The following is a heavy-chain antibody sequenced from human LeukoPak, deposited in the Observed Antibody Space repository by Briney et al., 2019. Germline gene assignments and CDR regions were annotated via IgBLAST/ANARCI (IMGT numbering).Heavy chain of an antibody. CDR1: GFTFSSYA. D-gene: IGHD5-18*01. V-gene: IGHV3-23*01. CDR3: AKDHLFGYTYGLAYYYYGMDV. Sequence: GGSLRLSCAASGFTFSSYAMSWVRQAPGKGLEWVSAISGSGGSTYYADSVKGRFTISRDNSKNTLYLQMNSLRAEDTAVYYCAKDHLFGYTYGLAYYYYGMDVWGQGTTVTVSS. CDR2: ISGSGGST. J-gene: IGHJ6*02.